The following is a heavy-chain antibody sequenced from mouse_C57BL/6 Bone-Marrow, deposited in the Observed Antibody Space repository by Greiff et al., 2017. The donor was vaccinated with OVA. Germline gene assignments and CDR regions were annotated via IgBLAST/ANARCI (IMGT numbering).Heavy chain of an antibody. CDR2: IYYSGTI. V-gene: IGHV3-5*01. Sequence: EVQLQESGPGLVKPSQTVFLTCTVTGISITTGNYRWSWIRQFPGNKLEWIGYIYYSGTITYNPSLTSRTTITRDTPKNQFFLEMNSLTAEDTATYYCARDRGYYGNYSFAYWGQGTLVTVSA. CDR1: GISITTGNYR. CDR3: ARDRGYYGNYSFAY. J-gene: IGHJ3*01. D-gene: IGHD2-1*01.